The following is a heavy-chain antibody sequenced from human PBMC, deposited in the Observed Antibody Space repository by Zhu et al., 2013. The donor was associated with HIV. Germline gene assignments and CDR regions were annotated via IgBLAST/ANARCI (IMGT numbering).Heavy chain of an antibody. J-gene: IGHJ1*01. V-gene: IGHV1-46*01. Sequence: QVQLIQSGTGVMKPGGSVKVSCKASGYTFTSYYVHWVRRAPGHGLEWMGLLDPAAGTTTYAQKFKGRLTVTRDTSTATVYMQLNSLRSEDTAVYFCARDFRGGYFLRRDTSYSWGQGTLVSVSS. CDR1: GYTFTSYY. CDR3: ARDFRGGYFLRRDTSYS. D-gene: IGHD4-4*01. CDR2: LDPAAGTT.